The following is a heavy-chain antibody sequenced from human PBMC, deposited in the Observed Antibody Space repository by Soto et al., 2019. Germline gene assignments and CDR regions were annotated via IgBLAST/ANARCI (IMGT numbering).Heavy chain of an antibody. J-gene: IGHJ4*02. Sequence: EVQLVESGGGLVQPGGSLKLSCAASGFTFSGSAMHWVRQASEKGLEWVGRIRSKANSYATAYAASVKGRFTISRDDSKNTAYLQMNSLKTEDTAVYYCTSRVGVDYWGQGTLVTVSS. CDR1: GFTFSGSA. D-gene: IGHD2-2*01. CDR2: IRSKANSYAT. V-gene: IGHV3-73*01. CDR3: TSRVGVDY.